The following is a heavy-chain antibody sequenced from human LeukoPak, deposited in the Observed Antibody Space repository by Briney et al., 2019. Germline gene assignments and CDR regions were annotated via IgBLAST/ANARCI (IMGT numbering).Heavy chain of an antibody. J-gene: IGHJ5*02. CDR3: ARTRTLPIAGGFDT. CDR2: ISTDGSST. V-gene: IGHV3-74*01. Sequence: GGSLRLSCAVSGFTFSSYGMHWVRQAPGKGLVWVSRISTDGSSTDYADSVKGRFTISRENAKNTLYLQMNSLRAEDTAVYYCARTRTLPIAGGFDTWGQGSLVTVSS. CDR1: GFTFSSYG. D-gene: IGHD3-16*01.